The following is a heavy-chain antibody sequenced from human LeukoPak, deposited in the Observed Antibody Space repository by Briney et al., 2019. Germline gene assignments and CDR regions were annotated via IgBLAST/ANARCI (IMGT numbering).Heavy chain of an antibody. V-gene: IGHV4-39*07. CDR1: GGSTSSSSHY. D-gene: IGHD2-15*01. Sequence: PPQTLSLTCSLSGGSTSSSSHYWGWIRHPPGRGLEWLARIYYSGSTYYNPSLKRRVNISVDSFKNQFSLKLTSMTAADTAVYYCARVKGSGSGFMDVWGKGTTVTVSS. J-gene: IGHJ6*03. CDR3: ARVKGSGSGFMDV. CDR2: IYYSGST.